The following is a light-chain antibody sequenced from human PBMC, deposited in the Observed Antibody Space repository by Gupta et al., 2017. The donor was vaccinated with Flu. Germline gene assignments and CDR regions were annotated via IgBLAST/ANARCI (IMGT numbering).Light chain of an antibody. CDR3: ETWDSNTRV. J-gene: IGLJ3*02. CDR2: LEGSGTY. CDR1: SGHSSYI. V-gene: IGLV4-60*03. Sequence: QPVLTQSSSASASLGSSVKLTCTLRSGHSSYIVAWHQQQPGEAPRYLMKLEGSGTYNKGSGVPDRFSGSSSGADRYLTISNLQSEDEADYYCETWDSNTRVFGGGTRLTVL.